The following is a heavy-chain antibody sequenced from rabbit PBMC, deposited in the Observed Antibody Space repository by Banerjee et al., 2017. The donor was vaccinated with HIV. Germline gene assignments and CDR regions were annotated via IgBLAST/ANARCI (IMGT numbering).Heavy chain of an antibody. CDR1: GFSFSYKYV. J-gene: IGHJ4*01. D-gene: IGHD6-1*01. CDR2: INTSSGNT. V-gene: IGHV1S40*01. CDR3: ARDRYGSAYAYYHGYFTL. Sequence: QSLEESGGDLVKPGASLTLTCTASGFSFSYKYVMCWVRQAPGKGLEWIACINTSSGNTVYATWAKGRFTISKTSWTTVTLQMTSLTAADTATYFCARDRYGSAYAYYHGYFTLWGPGTLVTVS.